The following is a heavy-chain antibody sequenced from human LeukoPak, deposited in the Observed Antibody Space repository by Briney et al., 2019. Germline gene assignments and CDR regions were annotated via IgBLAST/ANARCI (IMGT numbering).Heavy chain of an antibody. Sequence: PGGSLRLSCAASGFTFSSYAMSWVRQAPGKGLEWVSAISGSGGSTYYADSVKGRFTISRDNSKNTLYLQMNSLRAEDTAVYYCAKAHLPDYYDSSGYLYYFDYWGQGTLVTVSS. CDR3: AKAHLPDYYDSSGYLYYFDY. J-gene: IGHJ4*02. CDR2: ISGSGGST. CDR1: GFTFSSYA. D-gene: IGHD3-22*01. V-gene: IGHV3-23*01.